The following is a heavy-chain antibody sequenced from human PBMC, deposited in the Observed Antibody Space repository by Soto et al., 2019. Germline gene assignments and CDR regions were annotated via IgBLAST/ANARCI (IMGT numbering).Heavy chain of an antibody. CDR3: ARDEITVLGRYYYGLGV. CDR2: INKRSTAT. V-gene: IGHV3-48*02. CDR1: GFTFSEYG. J-gene: IGHJ6*02. Sequence: VHLVESGGGLVQPGGSLRLSCGAAGFTFSEYGMIWVRQAPGKGLEWLSYINKRSTATECADSVEGRFTISRDNAQNSLFLQMNSLRDEDTAVYYCARDEITVLGRYYYGLGVWGQGTTVTVSS. D-gene: IGHD4-4*01.